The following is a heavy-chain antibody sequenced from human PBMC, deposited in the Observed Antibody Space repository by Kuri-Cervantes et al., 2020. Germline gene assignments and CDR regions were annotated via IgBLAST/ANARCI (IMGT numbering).Heavy chain of an antibody. J-gene: IGHJ4*02. CDR1: GFTFSSYS. Sequence: GGSLRLSCAASGFTFSSYSMNWVRQAPGKGLEWVSSIVSSSSYIYYADSVKGRFTISRDNAKNSLYLQMNSLRAEDTAVYYCARGRLLWFGELLGDWGQGTLVTVSS. D-gene: IGHD3-10*01. CDR3: ARGRLLWFGELLGD. V-gene: IGHV3-21*01. CDR2: IVSSSSYI.